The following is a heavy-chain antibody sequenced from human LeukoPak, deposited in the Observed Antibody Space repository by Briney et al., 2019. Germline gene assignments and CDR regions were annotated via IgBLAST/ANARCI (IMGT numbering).Heavy chain of an antibody. V-gene: IGHV3-7*04. CDR3: ARRHHFGFLDS. J-gene: IGHJ4*02. CDR2: IKQDGSEK. Sequence: GGSLRLSCAASGVMFPSYWMTWVRQAPGKGLEWVANIKQDGSEKYYVDSVKGRFTISRDNAKNSVYLQMNGLRAEDTAVYYCARRHHFGFLDSWGQGILVTVSS. D-gene: IGHD3-10*01. CDR1: GVMFPSYW.